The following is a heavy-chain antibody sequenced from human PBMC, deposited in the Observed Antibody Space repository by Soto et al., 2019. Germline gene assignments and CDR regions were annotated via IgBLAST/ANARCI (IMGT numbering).Heavy chain of an antibody. V-gene: IGHV3-23*04. CDR2: ISGSGGSA. Sequence: VQLVESGGGLVKPGGSLRLSCTTSGFTFNNYAMNWVRQAPGKGLEWVSFISGSGGSAYYADSVQGRFTISRDNSRNTLYLQMNSLRAEDTAIYSCVREGGGRYSPGSFDLWGRGTKVTVSS. CDR3: VREGGGRYSPGSFDL. CDR1: GFTFNNYA. J-gene: IGHJ3*01. D-gene: IGHD6-19*01.